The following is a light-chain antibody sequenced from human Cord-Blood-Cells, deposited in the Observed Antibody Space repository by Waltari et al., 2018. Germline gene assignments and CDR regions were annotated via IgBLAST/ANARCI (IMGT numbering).Light chain of an antibody. J-gene: IGKJ2*01. CDR2: AAS. Sequence: DTQITQSRASVSASVGNSVTITCRASQSISSYLNWYQQKPGKAPKLLIYAASSLESGVPSRFSGSGSGTDFTLTISSLQPEDFATYYCQQSYSTPYTFGQGTKLEIK. CDR1: QSISSY. V-gene: IGKV1-39*01. CDR3: QQSYSTPYT.